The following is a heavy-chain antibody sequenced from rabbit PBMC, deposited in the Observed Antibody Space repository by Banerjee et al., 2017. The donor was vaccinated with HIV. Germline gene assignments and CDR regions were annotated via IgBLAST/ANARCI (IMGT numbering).Heavy chain of an antibody. CDR1: GFDFSSYW. CDR2: IGIGSGTT. CDR3: ARGGVASTGYTYAFDP. Sequence: QEQLVESGGDLVKPGASLTLTCTASGFDFSSYWICWVRQAPGKGLEWIGCIGIGSGTTYYASWAKGRFTITKTSSTTVTLQMTSLTAADTATYFCARGGVASTGYTYAFDPWGPGTLVTVS. J-gene: IGHJ2*01. D-gene: IGHD1-1*01. V-gene: IGHV1S45*01.